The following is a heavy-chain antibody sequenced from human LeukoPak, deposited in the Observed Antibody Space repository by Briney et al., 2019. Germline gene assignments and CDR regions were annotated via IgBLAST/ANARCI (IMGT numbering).Heavy chain of an antibody. CDR2: IYHSGIT. CDR1: GYSIRSGFY. V-gene: IGHV4-38-2*02. CDR3: ARDRGLIYSYGWFDP. J-gene: IGHJ5*02. D-gene: IGHD5-18*01. Sequence: PSETLSLTCTVSGYSIRSGFYWGWIRQPPGKGLEWIGNIYHSGITYYTPSLKSRVTISVDTSKNQFSLKLSSVTAADTAVYYCARDRGLIYSYGWFDPWGQGTLVTVSS.